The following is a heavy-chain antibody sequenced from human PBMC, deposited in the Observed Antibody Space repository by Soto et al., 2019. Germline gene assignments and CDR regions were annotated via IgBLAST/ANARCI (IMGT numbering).Heavy chain of an antibody. CDR2: ISGSGGST. J-gene: IGHJ4*02. CDR3: AKGLPYYYGSGSLNYFDY. D-gene: IGHD3-10*01. Sequence: GGSLRLSCAASGFTFSSYAMSWVRQAPGKGLEWVSAISGSGGSTYYADSVKGRFTISRDNSKNTLYLQMNSLRAEDTAVYYCAKGLPYYYGSGSLNYFDYWGQGTLVTVSS. V-gene: IGHV3-23*01. CDR1: GFTFSSYA.